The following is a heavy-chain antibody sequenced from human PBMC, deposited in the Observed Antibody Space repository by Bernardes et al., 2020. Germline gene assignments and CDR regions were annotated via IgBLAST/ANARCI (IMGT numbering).Heavy chain of an antibody. CDR1: GFTFSSYE. D-gene: IGHD6-19*01. CDR2: ISSSGSTI. Sequence: GSLRLSCAASGFTFSSYEMNWVRQAPGKGLEWVSYISSSGSTIYYADSVKGRFTISRDNAKNSLYLQMNSLRAEDTAVYYCARDKYSSGWYRIYFAYWGQGTLVTVSS. CDR3: ARDKYSSGWYRIYFAY. V-gene: IGHV3-48*03. J-gene: IGHJ4*02.